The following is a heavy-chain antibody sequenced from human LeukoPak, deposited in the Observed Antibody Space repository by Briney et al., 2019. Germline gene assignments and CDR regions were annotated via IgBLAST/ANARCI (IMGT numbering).Heavy chain of an antibody. Sequence: GGSLRLSCAASGFTVSSNYMSWVRQAPGKGLEWVANIKQDGSEKYYVDSVKGRFTISRDNAKNSLYLQMNSLRAEDTAVYYCAREGNILTGSDAFDIWGQGTMVTVSS. D-gene: IGHD3-9*01. CDR3: AREGNILTGSDAFDI. V-gene: IGHV3-7*01. CDR2: IKQDGSEK. J-gene: IGHJ3*02. CDR1: GFTVSSNY.